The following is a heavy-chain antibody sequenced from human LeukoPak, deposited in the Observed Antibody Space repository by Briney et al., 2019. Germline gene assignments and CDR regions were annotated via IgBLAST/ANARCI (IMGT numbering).Heavy chain of an antibody. CDR2: ISSSSYI. CDR3: AKDLAAEGTGSFDC. D-gene: IGHD6-13*01. J-gene: IGHJ4*02. Sequence: KPGGSLRLSCAASGFTFSSYSMNWVRQAPGKGLEWVSSISSSSYIYYADSVKGRFTISRDNSKNTLSLQMNSLRAEDTAVYYCAKDLAAEGTGSFDCWGQGTLVTVSS. CDR1: GFTFSSYS. V-gene: IGHV3-21*04.